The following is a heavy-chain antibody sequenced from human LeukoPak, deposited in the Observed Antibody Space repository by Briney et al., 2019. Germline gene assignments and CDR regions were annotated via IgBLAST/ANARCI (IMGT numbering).Heavy chain of an antibody. CDR1: GGSISSSSYY. V-gene: IGHV4-39*01. J-gene: IGHJ4*02. CDR2: IYYSGST. D-gene: IGHD5-24*01. CDR3: ARRWLQFPYGYFDY. Sequence: PSETLSLTCTVSGGSISSSSYYWGWIRQPPGKGLGWIGSIYYSGSTYYNPSLKSRVTISVDTSKNQFSLKLSSVTAADTAVYYCARRWLQFPYGYFDYWGQGTLVTVSS.